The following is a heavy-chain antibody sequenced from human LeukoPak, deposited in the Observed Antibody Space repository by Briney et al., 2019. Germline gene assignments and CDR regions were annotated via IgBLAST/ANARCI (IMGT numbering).Heavy chain of an antibody. CDR3: AKSRSGYSYRYFDY. CDR1: EFTFSSYG. CDR2: TSYDGSHK. D-gene: IGHD5-18*01. Sequence: GGSLRLSCAASEFTFSSYGMHWVRQAPGKGLEWVAVTSYDGSHKYYADSVKGRFTISRGNSKNTLYLQMNSLRPEDTAMYYCAKSRSGYSYRYFDYWGQGTLVTVSS. V-gene: IGHV3-30*18. J-gene: IGHJ4*02.